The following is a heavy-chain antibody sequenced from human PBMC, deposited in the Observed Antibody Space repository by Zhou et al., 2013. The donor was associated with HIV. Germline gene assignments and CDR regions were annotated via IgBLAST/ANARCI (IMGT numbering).Heavy chain of an antibody. CDR3: ARDGADKLGFDY. Sequence: QVQLVQSGAELKEPGASVKVSCKASGYTFTNYDITWVRQAPGQGLEWMGWISAYNGDTNYAQNLQGRVTMTTDTSTSTAYMELRSLKSDDTAVYYCARDGADKLGFDYWGHGNPWSPS. D-gene: IGHD7-27*01. V-gene: IGHV1-18*01. CDR2: ISAYNGDT. CDR1: GYTFTNYD. J-gene: IGHJ4*02.